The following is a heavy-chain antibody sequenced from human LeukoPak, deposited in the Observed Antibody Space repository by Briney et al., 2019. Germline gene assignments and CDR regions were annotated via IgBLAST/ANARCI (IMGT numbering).Heavy chain of an antibody. CDR1: GFTFSSYG. D-gene: IGHD5-24*01. J-gene: IGHJ4*02. CDR3: AQAWRWLQLNY. Sequence: GGSLRLSCAASGFTFSSYGMHWVRQAPGKGLEWVAVISYDGSNKYYADSVKGRFTISRDNSMNTLYLQMNSLRDADTAVYYCAQAWRWLQLNYWGQGTLVTVSS. CDR2: ISYDGSNK. V-gene: IGHV3-30*18.